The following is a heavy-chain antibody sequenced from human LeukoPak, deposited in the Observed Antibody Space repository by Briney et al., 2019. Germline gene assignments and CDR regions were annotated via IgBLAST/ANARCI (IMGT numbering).Heavy chain of an antibody. V-gene: IGHV4-59*08. CDR3: ARTRGYDSSGYDYFDY. CDR1: GGSMSSYY. CDR2: IYYSGST. J-gene: IGHJ4*02. D-gene: IGHD3-22*01. Sequence: KPSETLSLTCTVPGGSMSSYYWSWIRQPPGKGLEWIGYIYYSGSTNYNPSLKSRVTISVVTSKNQFSLKLSSVTAADTAVYYCARTRGYDSSGYDYFDYWGQGTLVTVSS.